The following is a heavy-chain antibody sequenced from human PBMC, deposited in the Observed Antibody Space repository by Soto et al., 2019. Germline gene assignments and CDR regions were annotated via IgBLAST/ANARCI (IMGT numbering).Heavy chain of an antibody. J-gene: IGHJ4*02. D-gene: IGHD1-7*01. CDR3: ARRITGTTTLYFDY. CDR1: GGSISSGGYS. V-gene: IGHV4-30-2*01. Sequence: SETLSLTCAVSGGSISSGGYSWSWIRQPPGKGLEWIGYTYHSGSTYYNPSLKSRVTISVDRSKNQFSLKLSSVTAADTAVYYCARRITGTTTLYFDYWGQGTLVTVSS. CDR2: TYHSGST.